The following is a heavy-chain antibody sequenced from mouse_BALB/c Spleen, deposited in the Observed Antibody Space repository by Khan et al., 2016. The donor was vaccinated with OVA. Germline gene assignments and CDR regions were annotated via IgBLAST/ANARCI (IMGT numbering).Heavy chain of an antibody. V-gene: IGHV3-6*02. Sequence: EVQLQESGPGLVKPSQSLSLTCSVTGYSITNGYFWNWIRQFPGNNLEWMGYIRYDGNTNYNPSLKNRISTTRDTSKNQFFLNLNSVTPEDTATSYYARGGSSGPAWFTYWGQGTLVTVSA. CDR1: GYSITNGYF. CDR3: ARGGSSGPAWFTY. D-gene: IGHD3-1*01. CDR2: IRYDGNT. J-gene: IGHJ3*01.